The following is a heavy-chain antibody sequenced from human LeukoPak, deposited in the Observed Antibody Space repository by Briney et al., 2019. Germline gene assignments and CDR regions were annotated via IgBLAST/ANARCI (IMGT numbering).Heavy chain of an antibody. J-gene: IGHJ3*02. Sequence: GGSLRLSCAASGFTFSSFWMSWVRQAPGKGLEWVANIKRDGSEKDYVDPVKGRFTISRDNATNSLYLQMNSLRAEDTAVYYCAREGQWIDAFDIWGQGTMVTVSS. V-gene: IGHV3-7*01. CDR3: AREGQWIDAFDI. CDR2: IKRDGSEK. D-gene: IGHD5-12*01. CDR1: GFTFSSFW.